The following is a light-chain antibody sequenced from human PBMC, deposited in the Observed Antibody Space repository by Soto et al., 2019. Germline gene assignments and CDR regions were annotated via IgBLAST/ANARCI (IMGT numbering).Light chain of an antibody. V-gene: IGKV3-20*01. CDR1: QSVSSSY. Sequence: EIVLTQSPGTLSLSPGERATLSCRASQSVSSSYLAWYQQKPGQAPRLLISGASSRATGIPDRFSGSGSGTDFTLTISRLEPEDFAVYYCQQDGSSYTFGQGTKLEIK. J-gene: IGKJ2*01. CDR2: GAS. CDR3: QQDGSSYT.